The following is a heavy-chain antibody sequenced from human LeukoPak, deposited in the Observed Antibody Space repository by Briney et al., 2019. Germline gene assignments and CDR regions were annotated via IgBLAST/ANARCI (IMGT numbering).Heavy chain of an antibody. CDR1: GYTFTGYY. Sequence: GSVKASCKASGYTFTGYYMHWVRQAPGQGLEWMGWINPNSGGTNYAQKFQGWVTMTRDTSISTAYMELSRLRSDDTAVYYCARMFAGGWLFDYWGQGTLVTVSS. CDR3: ARMFAGGWLFDY. CDR2: INPNSGGT. J-gene: IGHJ4*02. V-gene: IGHV1-2*04. D-gene: IGHD6-19*01.